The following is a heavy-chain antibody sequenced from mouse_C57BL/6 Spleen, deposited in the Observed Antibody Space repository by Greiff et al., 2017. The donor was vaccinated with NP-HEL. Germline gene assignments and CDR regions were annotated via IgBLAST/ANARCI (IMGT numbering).Heavy chain of an antibody. CDR1: GYTFTSYW. CDR2: IHPSDSYT. V-gene: IGHV1-74*01. CDR3: AMGRYGSRDGDAMDY. J-gene: IGHJ4*01. Sequence: QVQLQQPGADLVKPGASLKVSCTASGYTFTSYWMHWVQQTPGQGLEWIGRIHPSDSYTYYNQKFTGQATLTVDKSSSTDYMQLSGLTYEDSAVYDCAMGRYGSRDGDAMDYGGQGTSVTVSS. D-gene: IGHD1-1*01.